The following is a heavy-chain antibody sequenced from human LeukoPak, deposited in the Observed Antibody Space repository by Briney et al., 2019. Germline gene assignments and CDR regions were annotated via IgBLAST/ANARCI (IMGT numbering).Heavy chain of an antibody. J-gene: IGHJ4*02. CDR2: INHSGST. CDR1: GGSFSGYY. V-gene: IGHV4-34*01. CDR3: ARGRIWDY. Sequence: SETLSLTCAVYGGSFSGYYWSWIRQPPGKGLEWIGEINHSGSTNYNPSLKSRVTISVDTSKNQFSLKLSSLTAADTAVYYCARGRIWDYWGQGTLVTVSS. D-gene: IGHD1-14*01.